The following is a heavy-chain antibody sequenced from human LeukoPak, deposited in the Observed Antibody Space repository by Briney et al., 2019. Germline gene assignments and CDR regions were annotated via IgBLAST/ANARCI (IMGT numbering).Heavy chain of an antibody. V-gene: IGHV2-26*03. CDR2: IFSNDKK. J-gene: IGHJ4*02. Sequence: SGPTLVNPTETLTLTCTISGFSLSNARMGVSWIRQPPGKALEWLAHIFSNDKKSYSTSLKSRLTISKDTSKSQVVHTMTNMDPVDTATYYCARDMGLLRSDYWGQGTLVTVSS. CDR3: ARDMGLLRSDY. D-gene: IGHD2-15*01. CDR1: GFSLSNARMG.